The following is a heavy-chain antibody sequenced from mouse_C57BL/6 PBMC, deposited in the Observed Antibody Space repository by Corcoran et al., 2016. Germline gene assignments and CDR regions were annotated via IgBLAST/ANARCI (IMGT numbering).Heavy chain of an antibody. V-gene: IGHV9-3*01. Sequence: QIQLVQSGPELKKPGETVKISCKASGYTFTTYGMSWVKQAPGKGLKWMGWINTYSGVPTYADDFKGRFAFSLETSASTAYLKINNLKNEDTATYFWARSPRYWDVDVWGTGTTVTVYS. CDR2: INTYSGVP. CDR1: GYTFTTYG. D-gene: IGHD2-10*02. CDR3: ARSPRYWDVDV. J-gene: IGHJ1*03.